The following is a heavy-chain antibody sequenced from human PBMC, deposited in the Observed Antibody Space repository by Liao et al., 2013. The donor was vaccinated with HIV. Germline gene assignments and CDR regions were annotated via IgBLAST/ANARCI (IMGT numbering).Heavy chain of an antibody. CDR2: INDSGST. CDR1: GGSFSGYY. CDR3: ASSLYDFWSGFPGGWFDP. V-gene: IGHV4-34*01. Sequence: QVQLQQWGAGLLKPSETLSLTCAVYGGSFSGYYWSWIRQPPGKGLEWIGEINDSGSTNYNPSLKSRVTISVDTSKNHFSLKLSSVTAADTAVYYCASSLYDFWSGFPGGWFDPWGQGTLVTVSS. J-gene: IGHJ5*02. D-gene: IGHD3-3*01.